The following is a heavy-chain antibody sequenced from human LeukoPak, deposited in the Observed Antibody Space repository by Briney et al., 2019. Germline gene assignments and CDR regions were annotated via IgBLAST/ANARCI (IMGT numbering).Heavy chain of an antibody. CDR2: IYYSGST. D-gene: IGHD6-13*01. CDR3: ARVSRDGSSWYRYYYYMDV. V-gene: IGHV4-39*07. Sequence: PSETLSLTCTVSGGSFSSSSYYWGWIRQPPGKGLEWIGSIYYSGSTYYNPSLKSRVTISVDTSKNQFSLKLSSVTAADTAVYYCARVSRDGSSWYRYYYYMDVWGKGTTVTVSS. CDR1: GGSFSSSSYY. J-gene: IGHJ6*03.